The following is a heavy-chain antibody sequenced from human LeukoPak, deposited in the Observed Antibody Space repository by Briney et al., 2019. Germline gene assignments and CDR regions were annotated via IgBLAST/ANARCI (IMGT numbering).Heavy chain of an antibody. D-gene: IGHD4-11*01. V-gene: IGHV3-23*01. CDR2: ISGSGGST. J-gene: IGHJ5*02. Sequence: GGSLRLSCAASGFTFSSYAMSWVRQAPGKGLEWVSAISGSGGSTYYADSVKGRFTISRDNSKNTLYLQMNSLRGEDTAVYYCAKDQHRTVRTNWFDPWGQGTLVTVSS. CDR1: GFTFSSYA. CDR3: AKDQHRTVRTNWFDP.